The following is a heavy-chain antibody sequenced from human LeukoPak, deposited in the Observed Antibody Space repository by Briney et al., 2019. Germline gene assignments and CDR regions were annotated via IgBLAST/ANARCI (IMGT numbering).Heavy chain of an antibody. CDR2: IYPGDSDT. J-gene: IGHJ3*02. CDR1: GYIFTSYW. D-gene: IGHD5-18*01. Sequence: LGESLKISCKGSGYIFTSYWIGWVRQMPGKGLEWMGIIYPGDSDTRYSPSFQGQVTISADKSISTAYLQWSSLKASDTAMYYCARPMNAANDAFDIWGQGTMVTVSS. CDR3: ARPMNAANDAFDI. V-gene: IGHV5-51*01.